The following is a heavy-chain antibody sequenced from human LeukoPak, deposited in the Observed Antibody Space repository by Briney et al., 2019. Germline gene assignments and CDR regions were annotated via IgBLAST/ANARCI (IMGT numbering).Heavy chain of an antibody. J-gene: IGHJ4*02. D-gene: IGHD6-19*01. Sequence: YHALDSVRGRFTISRDDSRNSLYLQMNSLRTEDTALYYCAKGYGYGSGDYYFDYWGQGTLVTVSS. V-gene: IGHV3-43*01. CDR3: AKGYGYGSGDYYFDY.